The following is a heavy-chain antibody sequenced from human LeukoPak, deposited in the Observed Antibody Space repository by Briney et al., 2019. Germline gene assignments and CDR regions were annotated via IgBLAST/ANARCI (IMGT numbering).Heavy chain of an antibody. D-gene: IGHD1-26*01. CDR1: GFTLSSYW. J-gene: IGHJ4*02. V-gene: IGHV3-74*01. CDR3: ARGGSRGSVDY. Sequence: PGGSLRLSCGASGFTLSSYWMYWVRHVPGTSLVWVARIHSDETRTSYADSVKGRFTISRDNGKNTLFLQMNSLRAEDTAVYFCARGGSRGSVDYWGQGTLVTVSS. CDR2: IHSDETRT.